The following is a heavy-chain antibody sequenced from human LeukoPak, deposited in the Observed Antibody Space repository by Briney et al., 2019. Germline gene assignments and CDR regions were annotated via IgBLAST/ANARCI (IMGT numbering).Heavy chain of an antibody. CDR3: ARGGAVLY. CDR1: GFTFSSYE. D-gene: IGHD2-8*01. V-gene: IGHV3-48*03. Sequence: GGSLRLSCVASGFTFSSYEMNWVRQAPGKGLEWLAEISGSSTTIYNTDSVKGRFTISRDNAMNSLYLQMNSLRAEDTAVYYCARGGAVLYWGQGTLVTVSS. J-gene: IGHJ4*02. CDR2: ISGSSTTI.